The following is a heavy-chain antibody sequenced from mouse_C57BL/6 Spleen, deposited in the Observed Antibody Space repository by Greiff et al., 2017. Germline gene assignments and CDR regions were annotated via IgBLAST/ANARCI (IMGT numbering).Heavy chain of an antibody. J-gene: IGHJ1*03. CDR2: IHPNSGST. D-gene: IGHD1-1*01. CDR3: ASNYGSSPLWYFDV. V-gene: IGHV1-64*01. CDR1: GYTFTSYW. Sequence: VKLQQPGAELVKPGASVKLSCKASGYTFTSYWMHWVKQRPGQGLEWIGMIHPNSGSTNYNEKFKSKATLTVDKSSSTAYMQLSSLTSEDSAVYYCASNYGSSPLWYFDVWGTGTTVTVSS.